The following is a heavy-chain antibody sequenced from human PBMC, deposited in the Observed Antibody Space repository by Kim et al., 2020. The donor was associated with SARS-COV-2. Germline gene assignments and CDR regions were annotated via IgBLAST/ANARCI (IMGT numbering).Heavy chain of an antibody. J-gene: IGHJ4*02. CDR1: GFTFSDYA. D-gene: IGHD3-10*01. CDR2: IWYDGTNT. V-gene: IGHV3-33*03. CDR3: AKTRGSSPVDRIDH. Sequence: GGSLRLSCVASGFTFSDYAMYWVRLAPGKGLEWVAFIWYDGTNTYYKDSVTGRFTVSRDNSKNTFHLQLHSLGLDDSGIYDCAKTRGSSPVDRIDHVGQG.